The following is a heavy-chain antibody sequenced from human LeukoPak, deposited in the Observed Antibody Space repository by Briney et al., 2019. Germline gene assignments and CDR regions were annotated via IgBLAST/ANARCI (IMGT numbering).Heavy chain of an antibody. Sequence: GESLKIYCKGSGFTFTSYWIGWVRQMPGKGLEWMGIIYPGDSDTTYSPSFQGQVSISADKSINTAYLQWSSLKASDTAMYYCARLPGWNDVSSWFVPWRRGTQVTVSS. D-gene: IGHD1-1*01. V-gene: IGHV5-51*01. CDR3: ARLPGWNDVSSWFVP. J-gene: IGHJ5*02. CDR1: GFTFTSYW. CDR2: IYPGDSDT.